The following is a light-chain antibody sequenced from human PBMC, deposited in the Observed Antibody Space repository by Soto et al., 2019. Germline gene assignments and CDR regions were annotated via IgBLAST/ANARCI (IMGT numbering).Light chain of an antibody. J-gene: IGLJ3*02. Sequence: QAVVTQEPSFSVSPGGTVTLTCGLSSGSVSTSYYPSWYQQTPGQAPCTLIFSTNTRASGVPDRFSGSILGNKAALTITGAQADDESDYYCVLYMGSGIRVFGGGTKVTVL. CDR1: SGSVSTSYY. CDR2: STN. V-gene: IGLV8-61*01. CDR3: VLYMGSGIRV.